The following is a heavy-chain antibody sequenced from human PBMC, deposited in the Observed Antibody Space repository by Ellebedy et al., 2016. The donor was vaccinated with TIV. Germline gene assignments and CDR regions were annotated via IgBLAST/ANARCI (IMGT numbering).Heavy chain of an antibody. CDR2: ISWNSGSI. Sequence: GGSLRLSXAASGFSFDDYAMHWVRQAPGKGLEWVSGISWNSGSIGYADSVKGRFTISRDNAKNSLYLQMNSLRAEDTALYYCAKGRDDSSGYFSQFDYWGQGTLVTVSS. CDR3: AKGRDDSSGYFSQFDY. D-gene: IGHD3-22*01. J-gene: IGHJ4*02. CDR1: GFSFDDYA. V-gene: IGHV3-9*01.